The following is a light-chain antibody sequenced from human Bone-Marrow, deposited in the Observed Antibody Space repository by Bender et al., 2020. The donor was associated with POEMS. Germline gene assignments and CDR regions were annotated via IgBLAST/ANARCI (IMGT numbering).Light chain of an antibody. CDR3: CSYAGTFNYV. CDR2: EVN. J-gene: IGLJ1*01. Sequence: QSALTQPASVSGSPGQSITISCAGSSADVGSYNLVSWYLQHPGTAPKLLLYEVNKRPSGVSDRFSGSKSGSKASLTISGLQADDEGDYYCCSYAGTFNYVFGTGTQVSVL. V-gene: IGLV2-23*02. CDR1: SADVGSYNL.